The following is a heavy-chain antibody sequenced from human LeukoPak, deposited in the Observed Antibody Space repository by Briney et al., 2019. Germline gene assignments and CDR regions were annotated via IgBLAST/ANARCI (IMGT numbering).Heavy chain of an antibody. CDR2: ISGSGGST. CDR1: GFTFSSYA. J-gene: IGHJ4*02. V-gene: IGHV3-23*01. D-gene: IGHD2-15*01. Sequence: GGSVRLSCAASGFTFSSYAMSWVRQTPGKGLEWVSAISGSGGSTYYADSVKGRLTISRDNSKNTLYLQMNSLRAEDTAVYYCAKVVAAGPLDYWGQGTLVTVSS. CDR3: AKVVAAGPLDY.